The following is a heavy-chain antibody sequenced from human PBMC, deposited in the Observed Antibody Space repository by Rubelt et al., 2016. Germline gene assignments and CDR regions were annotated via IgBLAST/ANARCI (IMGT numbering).Heavy chain of an antibody. CDR1: GGSISSSSYY. CDR2: IYYSGST. V-gene: IGHV4-61*05. CDR3: ARGGIAARLQH. Sequence: QLQLQESGPGLVKPSETLSLTCTVSGGSISSSSYYWGWIRQPPGKGLEWIGYIYYSGSTNYNPSLKSRVTISVDTSKNQFSLKLSSVTAADTAVYYCARGGIAARLQHGGQGTLVTVSS. J-gene: IGHJ1*01. D-gene: IGHD6-6*01.